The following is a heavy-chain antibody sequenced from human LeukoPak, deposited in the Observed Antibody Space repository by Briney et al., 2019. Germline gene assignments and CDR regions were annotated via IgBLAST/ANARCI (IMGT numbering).Heavy chain of an antibody. J-gene: IGHJ4*02. D-gene: IGHD3-10*01. CDR1: GGSISISNSY. CDR2: IYNSVTT. V-gene: IGHV4-39*02. Sequence: SETLSLSSTVSGGSISISNSYSGWIRHPPGKGLGCIVSIYNSVTTHYSPSLKSRVTISVDTAKNQCSLSPSSVSAADTALYYCARGLPRIVVLWFGGYWGEGILVTVS. CDR3: ARGLPRIVVLWFGGY.